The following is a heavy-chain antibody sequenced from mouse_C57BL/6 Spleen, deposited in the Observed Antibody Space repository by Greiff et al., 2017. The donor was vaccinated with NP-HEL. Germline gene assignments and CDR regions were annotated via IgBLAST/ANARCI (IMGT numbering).Heavy chain of an antibody. Sequence: VQLQQSGAELVRPGASVKMSCKASGYTFTSYNMHWVKQTPRQGLEWIGAIYPGNGDTSSTQKFKGKATLTVYTSSSTAYMQLSSLTSEDSAVYFCAREGVIYYDYGEGYFDYWGQGTTLTVSS. CDR3: AREGVIYYDYGEGYFDY. V-gene: IGHV1-12*01. CDR1: GYTFTSYN. J-gene: IGHJ2*01. D-gene: IGHD2-4*01. CDR2: IYPGNGDT.